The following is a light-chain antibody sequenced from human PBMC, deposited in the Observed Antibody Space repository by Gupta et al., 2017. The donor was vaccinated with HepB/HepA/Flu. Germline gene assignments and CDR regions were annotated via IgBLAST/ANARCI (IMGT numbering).Light chain of an antibody. CDR2: DNN. V-gene: IGLV1-51*01. J-gene: IGLJ3*02. CDR1: SSNIENNY. Sequence: QSVLTQPLSVSAAPGQKVTIACSGSSSNIENNYVSWYQQLPGTAPKLLIYDNNKRPSGIPDRFSGSKSGTSATLDITGLQTGDEADYYCGTWDNSLSAGVFGGGTKLTVL. CDR3: GTWDNSLSAGV.